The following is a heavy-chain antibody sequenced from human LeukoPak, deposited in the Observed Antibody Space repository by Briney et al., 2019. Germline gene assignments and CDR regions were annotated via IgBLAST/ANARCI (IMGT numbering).Heavy chain of an antibody. V-gene: IGHV1-3*01. Sequence: ASVKVSCKASGYTFSDYYMHWVRQAPGQGLEWVGWINAGNGNTKFSEKFQDRVTFSRDTSANTAYMELSRLSSEDTAVYYCARGKWDSGSNYFDYWGQGTQVTVSS. D-gene: IGHD1-26*01. J-gene: IGHJ4*02. CDR1: GYTFSDYY. CDR2: INAGNGNT. CDR3: ARGKWDSGSNYFDY.